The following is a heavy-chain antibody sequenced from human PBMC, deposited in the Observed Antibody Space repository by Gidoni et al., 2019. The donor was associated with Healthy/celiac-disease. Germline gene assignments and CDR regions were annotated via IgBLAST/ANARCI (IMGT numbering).Heavy chain of an antibody. CDR1: GGTFSSYA. CDR2: FIPIFGTA. Sequence: QVQLVQSGAEVKKPGSSVKVSCKASGGTFSSYAISWVRQAPGQGLEWMGGFIPIFGTANYAQKFQGRVTITADESTSTAYMELSSLRSEDTAVYYCAREGGVYSSHDRKGSFDYWGQGTLVTVSS. J-gene: IGHJ4*02. D-gene: IGHD6-13*01. V-gene: IGHV1-69*01. CDR3: AREGGVYSSHDRKGSFDY.